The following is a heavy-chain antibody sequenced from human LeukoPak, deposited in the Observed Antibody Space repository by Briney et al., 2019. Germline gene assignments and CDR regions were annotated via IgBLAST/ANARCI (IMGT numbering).Heavy chain of an antibody. CDR1: GGPFSSYA. D-gene: IGHD4-17*01. Sequence: GSSVKVSCKASGGPFSSYAISWVRQATGQGLEWMGWMNPNSGNTGYAQKFQGRVTMTRNTSISTAYMELSSLRSEDTAVYYCARGPGDYADYWGQGTLVTVSS. J-gene: IGHJ4*02. CDR2: MNPNSGNT. CDR3: ARGPGDYADY. V-gene: IGHV1-8*02.